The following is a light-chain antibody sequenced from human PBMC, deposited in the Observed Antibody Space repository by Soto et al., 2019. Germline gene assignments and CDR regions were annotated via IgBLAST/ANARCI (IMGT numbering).Light chain of an antibody. CDR1: QGISNY. CDR3: QHYNSYSEA. CDR2: KAS. V-gene: IGKV1-5*03. J-gene: IGKJ1*01. Sequence: DIQMTQSPSSLSASVGDRVTITCRASQGISNYLAWYQQKPGKVPILLIYKASTLKSGVPSRFSGSGSGTEFTLTISSLQPDDFATYYCQHYNSYSEAFGQGTKVDIK.